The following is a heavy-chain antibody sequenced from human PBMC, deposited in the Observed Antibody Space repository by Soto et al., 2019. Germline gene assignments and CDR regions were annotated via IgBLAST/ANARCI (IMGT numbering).Heavy chain of an antibody. CDR1: EFTFSNYA. V-gene: IGHV3-33*01. J-gene: IGHJ6*02. CDR2: IWYDESKK. CDR3: ARDDYGMDV. Sequence: QERLVESGGGVVQPGTSLRLSCAAAEFTFSNYAMHWVRQAPGMGLEWVAVIWYDESKKYYADSVKDRFTISRDNSKNTVYLQMNSLRAEDTAVYYCARDDYGMDVWGQGTTVTVSS.